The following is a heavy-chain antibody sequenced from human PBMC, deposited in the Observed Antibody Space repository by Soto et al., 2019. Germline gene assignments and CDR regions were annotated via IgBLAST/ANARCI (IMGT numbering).Heavy chain of an antibody. Sequence: GGSLRLSCAASGFTFISYSMNWVRQAPGKGLEWVSYISSSSSTIYYADSVKGRFTISRDNAKNSLYLQMNCLRDEDTAVYYCASQLLFRMVYATDDAFDIWGQGTMVTVSS. J-gene: IGHJ3*02. CDR2: ISSSSSTI. D-gene: IGHD2-8*01. CDR3: ASQLLFRMVYATDDAFDI. CDR1: GFTFISYS. V-gene: IGHV3-48*02.